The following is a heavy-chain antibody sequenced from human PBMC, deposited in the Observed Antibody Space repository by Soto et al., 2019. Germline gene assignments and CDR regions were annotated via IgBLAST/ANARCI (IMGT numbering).Heavy chain of an antibody. CDR2: ISGSGGST. CDR3: AKDQSVAAGPLEWFISYGMDV. Sequence: GGSLRLSCAASGFTFSSYAMSWVRQAPGKGLEWVSAISGSGGSTYYADSVKGRFTISRDNSKNTLYLQMNSLRAEDTAVYYCAKDQSVAAGPLEWFISYGMDVWGQGTTVTVSS. J-gene: IGHJ6*02. D-gene: IGHD3-3*01. CDR1: GFTFSSYA. V-gene: IGHV3-23*01.